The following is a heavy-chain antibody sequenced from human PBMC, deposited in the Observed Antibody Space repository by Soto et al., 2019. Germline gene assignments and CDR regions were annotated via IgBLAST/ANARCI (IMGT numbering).Heavy chain of an antibody. D-gene: IGHD3-10*01. CDR2: IYYSGST. CDR3: ARHNYGSGSTYFDY. J-gene: IGHJ4*02. V-gene: IGHV4-59*08. CDR1: GGSISSYY. Sequence: SETLSLTCTVSGGSISSYYGSWIRQHPGKGLEWIGYIYYSGSTNYNPSLKSRVTISVDTSKNQFSLKLNSMTAADTAVYYCARHNYGSGSTYFDYWGQGTLVTVSS.